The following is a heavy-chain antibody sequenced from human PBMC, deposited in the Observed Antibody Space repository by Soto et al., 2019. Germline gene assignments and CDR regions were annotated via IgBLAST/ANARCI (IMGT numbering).Heavy chain of an antibody. CDR2: ITWNSGKI. CDR1: GFTFEDYA. Sequence: EVQLVESGGGVVQPGRSLRLSCAASGFTFEDYAMHWVRQTPGQGLEWVSGITWNSGKIDYADSVKGRFTSSRDNAKKSLYWQMNSLRAEDTALYYCVKDVLWDSSGYDNAAFDFWGQGTKVTVSS. J-gene: IGHJ3*01. D-gene: IGHD3-22*01. V-gene: IGHV3-9*01. CDR3: VKDVLWDSSGYDNAAFDF.